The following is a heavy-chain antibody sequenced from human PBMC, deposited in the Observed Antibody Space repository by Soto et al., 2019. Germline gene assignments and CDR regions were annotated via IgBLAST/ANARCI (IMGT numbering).Heavy chain of an antibody. CDR3: ARDRGSKSYYYYSMDV. J-gene: IGHJ6*02. CDR2: ISYDGSNK. D-gene: IGHD2-2*01. CDR1: GFTFSSYA. V-gene: IGHV3-30-3*01. Sequence: GGSLRLSCAASGFTFSSYAMHWVRQAPGKGLEWVAVISYDGSNKYYADSVKGRFTISRDNSKNTLYVQMNSLRAEDTAVYYCARDRGSKSYYYYSMDVWGQGTTVTVSS.